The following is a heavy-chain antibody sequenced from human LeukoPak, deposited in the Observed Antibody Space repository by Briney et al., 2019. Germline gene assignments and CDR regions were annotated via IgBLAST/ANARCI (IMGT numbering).Heavy chain of an antibody. D-gene: IGHD2-21*02. J-gene: IGHJ4*02. V-gene: IGHV4-4*09. CDR3: ARSYCGGDCYSYYFDY. CDR2: IYTSGST. Sequence: KASETLFLTCTVSGGSISSYYWSWIRQPPGKGLEWIGYIYTSGSTNYNPSLKSRVTISVDTSKNQFSLKLSSVTAADTAVYYCARSYCGGDCYSYYFDYWGQGTLVTVSS. CDR1: GGSISSYY.